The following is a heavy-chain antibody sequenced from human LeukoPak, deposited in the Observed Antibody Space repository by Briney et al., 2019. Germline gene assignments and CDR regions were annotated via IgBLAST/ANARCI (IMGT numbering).Heavy chain of an antibody. Sequence: GGSLRLSCAASGFTIGTYWMHWVRQVPGKGVVWISRINTDASSTSYADSVKGRFTISRDNANNFLYLQMNSLRAEDTALYYCARAYKDRSLAGKKEFFQHWGQGTLVTVSS. CDR2: INTDASST. V-gene: IGHV3-74*01. J-gene: IGHJ1*01. CDR1: GFTIGTYW. D-gene: IGHD6-19*01. CDR3: ARAYKDRSLAGKKEFFQH.